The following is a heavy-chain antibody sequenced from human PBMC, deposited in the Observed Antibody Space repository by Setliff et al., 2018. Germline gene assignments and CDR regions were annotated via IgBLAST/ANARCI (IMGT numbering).Heavy chain of an antibody. CDR2: IYYSGRT. V-gene: IGHV4-59*12. Sequence: SETLSLTCTVSGGSISTYYWSWIRQPPGKGLEWIGYIYYSGRTNYNPSLRSRVTISVDTSKNQFSLKINSVTAADTAVYYCARGHCSSGECPNYFDPWGQGTQVTVSS. CDR1: GGSISTYY. J-gene: IGHJ5*02. D-gene: IGHD2-15*01. CDR3: ARGHCSSGECPNYFDP.